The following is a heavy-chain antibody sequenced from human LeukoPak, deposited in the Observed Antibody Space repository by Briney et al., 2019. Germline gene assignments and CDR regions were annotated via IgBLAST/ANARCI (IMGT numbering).Heavy chain of an antibody. CDR2: INSDGSST. Sequence: QPGGSLRLSCAASGFTFSDYWMHWVRQAPGKGLVWVSRINSDGSSTIYADSVKGRFTISRDNAKSTLYLQMNSLRAEDTAVYYCTRGYCSGGSCHIPFDYWGQGTLVAVSS. CDR1: GFTFSDYW. V-gene: IGHV3-74*01. CDR3: TRGYCSGGSCHIPFDY. D-gene: IGHD2-15*01. J-gene: IGHJ4*02.